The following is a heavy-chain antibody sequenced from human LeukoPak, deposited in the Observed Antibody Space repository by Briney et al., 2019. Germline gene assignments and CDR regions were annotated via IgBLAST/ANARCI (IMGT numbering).Heavy chain of an antibody. CDR2: INVNADST. Sequence: GGSLRLSCAASGFTFTTYTMGWVRQIPGKGLEWFSAINVNADSTYYADSVKGRFTISRDNSKNTLYLQMNSLTAEDTAVYYCAKGSSGGWPYYFDYWGQGTLATVSS. CDR1: GFTFTTYT. D-gene: IGHD6-19*01. CDR3: AKGSSGGWPYYFDY. V-gene: IGHV3-23*01. J-gene: IGHJ4*02.